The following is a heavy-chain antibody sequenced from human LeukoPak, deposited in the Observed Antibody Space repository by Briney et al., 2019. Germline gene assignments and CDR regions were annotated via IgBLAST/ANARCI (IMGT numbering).Heavy chain of an antibody. CDR1: GSTFSSYA. J-gene: IGHJ4*02. Sequence: PGGSLRLSCAASGSTFSSYAMSWVRQAPGKGLEWVSGISGSGGTTYYADSVKGRFTISRDKSKNTLYLQMNSLRAEDTAVYYCAKDHTLTYWGQGTLVTVSS. V-gene: IGHV3-23*01. CDR3: AKDHTLTY. CDR2: ISGSGGTT.